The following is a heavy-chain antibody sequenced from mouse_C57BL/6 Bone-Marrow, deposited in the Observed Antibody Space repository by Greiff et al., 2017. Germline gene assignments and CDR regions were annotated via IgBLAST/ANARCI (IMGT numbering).Heavy chain of an antibody. Sequence: VQLQQSGPGLVKPSQSLSLTCSVTGYSITSGYYWNWIRQFPGNQLEWMGYISYDGSNNYNPSLKNRISITRDTSKNQFFLKFNSVTTEDTATYYCARNYDGYSYYFDYWGQGTTLTVSS. D-gene: IGHD2-3*01. CDR2: ISYDGSN. CDR1: GYSITSGYY. V-gene: IGHV3-6*01. J-gene: IGHJ2*01. CDR3: ARNYDGYSYYFDY.